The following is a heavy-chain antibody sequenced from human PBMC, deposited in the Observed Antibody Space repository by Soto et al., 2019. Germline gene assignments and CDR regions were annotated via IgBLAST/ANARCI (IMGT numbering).Heavy chain of an antibody. V-gene: IGHV3-23*01. CDR2: ISSSGGST. D-gene: IGHD2-8*01. CDR1: GFTFSNYA. J-gene: IGHJ4*02. CDR3: AKNQHAMAHDY. Sequence: GGSLRLSCAASGFTFSNYAMSWVRQAPGKELEWVSSISSSGGSTDYADSVKGRFTISRDNSQNTLNLQMNSLRAEDTAIYFCAKNQHAMAHDYWGPGALVTVSS.